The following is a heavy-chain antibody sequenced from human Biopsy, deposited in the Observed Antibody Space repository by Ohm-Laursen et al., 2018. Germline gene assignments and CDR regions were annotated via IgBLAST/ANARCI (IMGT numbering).Heavy chain of an antibody. CDR1: GFTFSDHN. CDR3: VKDGGQIAPYSFDV. D-gene: IGHD3-16*01. V-gene: IGHV3-33*06. Sequence: SLRLSCAASGFTFSDHNMHWVRQAPGKGLEWVPFIWSSATYKAYADSVKGRFTVSRVNSKNTVYLQMNSLSADDTAIYSCVKDGGQIAPYSFDVWGQGTMVTVSS. CDR2: IWSSATYK. J-gene: IGHJ3*01.